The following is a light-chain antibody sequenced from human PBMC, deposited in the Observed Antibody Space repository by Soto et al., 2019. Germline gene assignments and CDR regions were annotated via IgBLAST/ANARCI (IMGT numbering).Light chain of an antibody. V-gene: IGLV2-14*01. Sequence: QSALAQPASVSGSHGQSITISCTGTSSDVGGYNYVSWYQQHPGKVPKLMIYDVSNRPSGVSNRFSGSKSGNTASLTISGLQGEDEADYYCSSYTSSSTYVFGTGTKLTVL. CDR2: DVS. CDR3: SSYTSSSTYV. J-gene: IGLJ1*01. CDR1: SSDVGGYNY.